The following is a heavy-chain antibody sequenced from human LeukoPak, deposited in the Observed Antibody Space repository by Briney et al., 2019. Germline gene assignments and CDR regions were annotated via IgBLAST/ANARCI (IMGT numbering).Heavy chain of an antibody. CDR1: GFTVSSND. V-gene: IGHV3-53*01. CDR3: ARDSVRDNSRWYSSFDC. Sequence: GGSLRLSCAVSGFTVSSNDMSWVRQAPGKGLEWVAIIYRGGSTYYADSVKGRFTISRDNSKNTLYLQMNSLRAEDTAVYYCARDSVRDNSRWYSSFDCWGQGTLVTVSS. CDR2: IYRGGST. J-gene: IGHJ4*02. D-gene: IGHD6-13*01.